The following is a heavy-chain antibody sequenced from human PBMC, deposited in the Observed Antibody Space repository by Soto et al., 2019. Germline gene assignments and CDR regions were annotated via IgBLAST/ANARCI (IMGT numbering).Heavy chain of an antibody. J-gene: IGHJ4*02. Sequence: EVHLVESGGGMVQPGGSLRLSCAASAFTFRNYWMRWVRQAPGKGLECVAKIKEDGSDKYYVDSVKGRFTVSRDNAENSGYLQMNSLTVEDTAMYYCARASSSTSGAMDYWGQGTLFTVSS. CDR1: AFTFRNYW. CDR3: ARASSSTSGAMDY. D-gene: IGHD2-2*01. V-gene: IGHV3-7*04. CDR2: IKEDGSDK.